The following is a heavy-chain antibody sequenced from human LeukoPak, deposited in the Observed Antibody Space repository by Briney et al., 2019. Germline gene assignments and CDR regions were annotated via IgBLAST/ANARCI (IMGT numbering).Heavy chain of an antibody. Sequence: GGSLRLSCAASGFAFTDYAISWVRQAPGKGLEWVSAITDSGGATYYADSVKGRFTISRDNSKNTLYLQMNSLRAEDSAAYYCAKDRGSWNFDYWGQGTLVTVSS. CDR3: AKDRGSWNFDY. V-gene: IGHV3-23*01. D-gene: IGHD6-13*01. J-gene: IGHJ4*02. CDR2: ITDSGGAT. CDR1: GFAFTDYA.